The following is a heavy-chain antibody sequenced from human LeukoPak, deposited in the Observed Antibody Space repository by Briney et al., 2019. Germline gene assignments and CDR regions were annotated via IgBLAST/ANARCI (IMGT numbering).Heavy chain of an antibody. CDR2: IYYSGST. D-gene: IGHD2-2*01. V-gene: IGHV4-59*08. CDR3: ARPRGAYCSSTSCYGGSWFDP. Sequence: KTSETLSLTCTVSGGSISSYYWSWIRQPPGKGLEWIGYIYYSGSTNYNPSLKSRVTIPVDTSKNQFSLKLSSVTAADTAVYYCARPRGAYCSSTSCYGGSWFDPWGQGTLVTVSS. CDR1: GGSISSYY. J-gene: IGHJ5*02.